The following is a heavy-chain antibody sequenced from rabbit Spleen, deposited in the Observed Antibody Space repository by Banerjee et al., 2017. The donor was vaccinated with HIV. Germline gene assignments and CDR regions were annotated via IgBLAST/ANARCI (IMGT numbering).Heavy chain of an antibody. V-gene: IGHV1S40*01. CDR2: IAGSSSDFT. CDR3: ARDTGSSFSSYGIDL. J-gene: IGHJ6*01. CDR1: GFSFSSSDY. D-gene: IGHD8-1*01. Sequence: QSLEESGGDLVKPGASLTLTCTASGFSFSSSDYMCWVRQAPGKGLEWISCIAGSSSDFTYPATWAKGRFPCSKTASTTVTLQMTSLTVADTATYFCARDTGSSFSSYGIDLWGPGTLVTVS.